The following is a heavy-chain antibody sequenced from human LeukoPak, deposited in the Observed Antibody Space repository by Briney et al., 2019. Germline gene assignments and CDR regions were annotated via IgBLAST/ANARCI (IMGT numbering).Heavy chain of an antibody. CDR3: ARLIPVYFDL. D-gene: IGHD2-21*01. V-gene: IGHV3-21*01. Sequence: KAGGALRLSFAASGFTFSSYSMNWVRQAPGKGLEWVSSISSSSSYIYYADSVKGRFTISRDNAKNSLYLQMNSLRAEDTAVYYCARLIPVYFDLWGRGTLVTVSS. CDR1: GFTFSSYS. CDR2: ISSSSSYI. J-gene: IGHJ2*01.